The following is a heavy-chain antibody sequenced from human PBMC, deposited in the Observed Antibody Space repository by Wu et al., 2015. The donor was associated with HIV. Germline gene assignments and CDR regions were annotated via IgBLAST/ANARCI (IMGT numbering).Heavy chain of an antibody. CDR3: ARGDSSGWYSFDS. D-gene: IGHD6-19*01. J-gene: IGHJ4*02. CDR2: FSPAFANP. Sequence: QAQLVQFGADMKKPGSSVKVTCKASGDGFTSYAVSWVRQAPGQGLEWMGRFSPAFANPSYAQKFQGRVTITADELTRTTYVELYSLRFEDTAVYYCARGDSSGWYSFDSWGQGTLVIVSS. CDR1: GDGFTSYA. V-gene: IGHV1-69*15.